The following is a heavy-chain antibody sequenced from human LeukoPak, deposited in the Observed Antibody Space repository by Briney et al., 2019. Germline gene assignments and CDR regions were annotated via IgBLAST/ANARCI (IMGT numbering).Heavy chain of an antibody. V-gene: IGHV3-23*01. J-gene: IGHJ4*02. D-gene: IGHD3-10*01. CDR3: TKWSGFGND. CDR1: GFTFSSYS. Sequence: QPGGSLRLSCAASGFTFSSYSMTWVRQTPGKGLEWVSGISDSGDSTYYADSVKGRFTISRDNSRNTLYLEMNSRRAEDTAVYYCTKWSGFGNDWGQGTLVTVSS. CDR2: ISDSGDST.